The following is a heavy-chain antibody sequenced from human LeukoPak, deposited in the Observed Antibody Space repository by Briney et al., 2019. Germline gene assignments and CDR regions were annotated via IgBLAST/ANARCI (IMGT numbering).Heavy chain of an antibody. V-gene: IGHV4-30-2*05. CDR3: ARVFYSSGWDDAFDI. CDR2: IYHSGST. J-gene: IGHJ3*02. D-gene: IGHD6-19*01. Sequence: KPSETLSLTCAVSGGSISSGGYSWSWIRQPPGKGLEWIGYIYHSGSTYYNPSLKSRVTISVDTSKNQFSLKLSFVTVADTAVYYCARVFYSSGWDDAFDIWGQGTMVTVSS. CDR1: GGSISSGGYS.